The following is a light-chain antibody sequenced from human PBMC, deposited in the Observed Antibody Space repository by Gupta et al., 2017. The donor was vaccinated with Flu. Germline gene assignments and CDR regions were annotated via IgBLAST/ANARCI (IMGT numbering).Light chain of an antibody. V-gene: IGLV1-44*01. CDR2: SNN. J-gene: IGLJ2*01. CDR1: SSNIGTNT. Sequence: SCSGSSSNIGTNTVNWYQQLPGTAPKLLIYSNNQRPSGVPNRFSGSKSGTSASLAISGLQSEDEADYYCAAWDDSLNGQWALGGGTKLTVL. CDR3: AAWDDSLNGQWA.